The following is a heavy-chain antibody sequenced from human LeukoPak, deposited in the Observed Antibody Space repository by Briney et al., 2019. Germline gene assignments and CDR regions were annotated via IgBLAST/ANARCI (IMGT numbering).Heavy chain of an antibody. J-gene: IGHJ4*02. V-gene: IGHV3-74*01. CDR3: ARRSSGSPPYYFDY. CDR1: EFTISRYW. D-gene: IGHD1-26*01. Sequence: PGGSLRLSCAASEFTISRYWMHWVRQAPGKGLVWVSNINNDGGITTYADSVKGRFTISRDNVKNTLFLQMNSLGAEDTAVYYCARRSSGSPPYYFDYWGQGTLVTVSS. CDR2: INNDGGIT.